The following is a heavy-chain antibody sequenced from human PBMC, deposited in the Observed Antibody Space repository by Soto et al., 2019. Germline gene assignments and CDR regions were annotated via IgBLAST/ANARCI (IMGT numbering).Heavy chain of an antibody. CDR3: AKDFYRGITLMVYSNFDS. CDR1: GFAFGTYG. J-gene: IGHJ4*02. CDR2: IDANSGKI. D-gene: IGHD2-8*01. V-gene: IGHV3-23*01. Sequence: PGGSLRLSCAASGFAFGTYGTTWVRQAPGRGLEWVSGIDANSGKIFYADSVRGRFIISRDNSKSMLYLQMNSLRDEDTAIYYCAKDFYRGITLMVYSNFDSWGQGSLVTVSS.